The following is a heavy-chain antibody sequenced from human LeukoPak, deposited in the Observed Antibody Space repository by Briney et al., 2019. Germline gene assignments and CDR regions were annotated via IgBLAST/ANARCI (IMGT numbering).Heavy chain of an antibody. J-gene: IGHJ4*02. CDR1: GGSISSSSYY. CDR3: ASSPTVATILFDY. D-gene: IGHD5-24*01. V-gene: IGHV3-23*01. CDR2: ISGSGGST. Sequence: PSETLSLTCTVSGGSISSSSYYWGWIRQAPGKGLEWVSVISGSGGSTYYADSVKGRFTISRDNSKNTLYLQMNSLRVEDTAVYYCASSPTVATILFDYWGQGTLVTVSS.